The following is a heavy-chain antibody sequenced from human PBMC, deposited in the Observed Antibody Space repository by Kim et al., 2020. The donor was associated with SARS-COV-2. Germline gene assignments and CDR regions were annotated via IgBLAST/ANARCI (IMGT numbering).Heavy chain of an antibody. Sequence: SETLSLTCAVYGGSFSGYYWSWIRQPPGKGLEWIGEINHSGSTNYNPSLKSRVTISVDTSKNQFSLKLSSVTAADTAVYYCARGGYSYGYYFDYWGQGTLVTVSS. CDR2: INHSGST. CDR1: GGSFSGYY. J-gene: IGHJ4*02. CDR3: ARGGYSYGYYFDY. D-gene: IGHD5-18*01. V-gene: IGHV4-34*01.